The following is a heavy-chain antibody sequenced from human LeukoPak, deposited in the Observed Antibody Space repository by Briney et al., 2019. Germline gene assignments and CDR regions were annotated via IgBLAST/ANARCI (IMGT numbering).Heavy chain of an antibody. J-gene: IGHJ5*02. CDR2: INYSGVT. V-gene: IGHV4-39*02. CDR3: AIYSSSSGRIDP. D-gene: IGHD2-15*01. Sequence: SETLSLTCTVSSGSITSSVYYCSWIRQPPGKGLEWIAGINYSGVTHYNPSLKSRVTISVDTSKNHFSLNLSSVTAADTAVYYCAIYSSSSGRIDPWGQGTLVIVSS. CDR1: SGSITSSVYY.